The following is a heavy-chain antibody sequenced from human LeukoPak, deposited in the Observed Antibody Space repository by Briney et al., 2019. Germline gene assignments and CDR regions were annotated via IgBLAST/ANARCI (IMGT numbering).Heavy chain of an antibody. Sequence: GGSLRLSCAASGFTFSDYGMHWVRQAPGKGLEWVAVIWYDGSDKYYADSVKGRFTISRDNAKNSLYLQMNSLRAEDTAVYYCARDYCSTTTCLDSWGQGTLVTVSS. D-gene: IGHD2-2*01. V-gene: IGHV3-33*01. CDR3: ARDYCSTTTCLDS. CDR1: GFTFSDYG. CDR2: IWYDGSDK. J-gene: IGHJ4*02.